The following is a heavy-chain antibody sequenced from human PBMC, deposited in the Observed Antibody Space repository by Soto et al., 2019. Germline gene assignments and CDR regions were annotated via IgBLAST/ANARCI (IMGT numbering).Heavy chain of an antibody. CDR2: ISWNSGSI. J-gene: IGHJ4*02. D-gene: IGHD2-2*01. CDR1: GFTFDDYA. CDR3: AAATHCSSTSCYAWAY. Sequence: DVQLVESGGGLVQPGRSLRLSCAASGFTFDDYAMHWVRQAPGKGLEWVSGISWNSGSIGYADSVKGRFTISRDNAKNSLYLQMNSLRAEDTALYYCAAATHCSSTSCYAWAYWGQGTLVTVSS. V-gene: IGHV3-9*01.